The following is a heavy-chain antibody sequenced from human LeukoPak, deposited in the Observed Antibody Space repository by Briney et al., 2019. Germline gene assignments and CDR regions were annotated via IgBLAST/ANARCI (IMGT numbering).Heavy chain of an antibody. V-gene: IGHV4-61*01. CDR1: GRSVSRGSYY. J-gene: IGHJ3*02. CDR2: IYYSGST. CDR3: ARVFSCSGGSCYLSAFDI. D-gene: IGHD2-15*01. Sequence: SETLSLTCAVSGRSVSRGSYYWSWIRQPPGKGLEWLGYIYYSGSTNYNPSLKSRVTISVDTSKNQFSLKLSSVTAADTAVYYCARVFSCSGGSCYLSAFDIWGQGTMVTVSS.